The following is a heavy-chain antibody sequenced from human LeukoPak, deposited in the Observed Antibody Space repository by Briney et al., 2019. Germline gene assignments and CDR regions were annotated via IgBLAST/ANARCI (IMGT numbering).Heavy chain of an antibody. Sequence: ASVKVSCKASVYSFTDYYRHWVRQAPGQELEWMGWINPNSGGTNYAQKFQGRVTMTRDTSISTAYMEPSRLRSDDTAVYYCAREAAAGGGDYWGQGTLVTVSS. CDR1: VYSFTDYY. D-gene: IGHD6-13*01. J-gene: IGHJ4*02. V-gene: IGHV1-2*02. CDR3: AREAAAGGGDY. CDR2: INPNSGGT.